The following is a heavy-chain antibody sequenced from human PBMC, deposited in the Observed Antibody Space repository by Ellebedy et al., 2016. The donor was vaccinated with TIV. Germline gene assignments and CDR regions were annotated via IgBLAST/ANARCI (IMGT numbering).Heavy chain of an antibody. V-gene: IGHV3-48*01. Sequence: GESLKISCAVSGFTFSSYSMNWVRQAPGKGLEWVSYIISSGSPIHYADSVKGRFSISRDNVKNSLYLQMNSLTAEDTAFYYCARDKREGGFVVWGQGTLVTVSS. CDR2: IISSGSPI. CDR1: GFTFSSYS. CDR3: ARDKREGGFVV. D-gene: IGHD2-15*01. J-gene: IGHJ4*02.